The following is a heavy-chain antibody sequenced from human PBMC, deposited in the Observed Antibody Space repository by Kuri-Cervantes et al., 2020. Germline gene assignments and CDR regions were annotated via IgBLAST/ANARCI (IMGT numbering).Heavy chain of an antibody. Sequence: SETLSLTCTVSGGSISSYYWSWIRQPPGKGLEWIGSIYYSGSTYYNPSLKSRVTISVDTSKNQFSLKLSSVTAADTAVYYCARGPSRYFDLWGRGTLVTVSS. V-gene: IGHV4-39*07. CDR1: GGSISSYY. CDR3: ARGPSRYFDL. J-gene: IGHJ2*01. CDR2: IYYSGST.